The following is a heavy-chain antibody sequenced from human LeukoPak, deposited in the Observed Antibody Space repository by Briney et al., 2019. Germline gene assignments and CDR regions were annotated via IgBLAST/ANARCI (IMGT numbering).Heavy chain of an antibody. Sequence: ASVKVSCKASGYTFTSYYMHWVRQAPGQGLEWMGIINPSGGSTSYAQKFQGRVTMTRDTSTSTAYMELRSLRSDDTAVYYCARARPPSSSGVVWGQGTLVTVSS. V-gene: IGHV1-46*01. CDR2: INPSGGST. J-gene: IGHJ4*02. D-gene: IGHD6-19*01. CDR3: ARARPPSSSGVV. CDR1: GYTFTSYY.